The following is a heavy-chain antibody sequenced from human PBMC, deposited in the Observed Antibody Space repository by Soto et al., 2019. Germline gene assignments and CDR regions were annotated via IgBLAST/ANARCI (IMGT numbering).Heavy chain of an antibody. CDR2: ISAYNGNT. CDR3: ARDYFGVVTNDAFDI. J-gene: IGHJ3*02. V-gene: IGHV1-18*01. D-gene: IGHD3-3*01. Sequence: QVQLVQSGAEVKKPGASVKVSCKASGYTFTSYGISWVRQAPGQGLEWMGWISAYNGNTNYAQKLQGRVTMTTDTSTSTAYKELRSLISDDTAVYYCARDYFGVVTNDAFDIWGQGTMVTVSS. CDR1: GYTFTSYG.